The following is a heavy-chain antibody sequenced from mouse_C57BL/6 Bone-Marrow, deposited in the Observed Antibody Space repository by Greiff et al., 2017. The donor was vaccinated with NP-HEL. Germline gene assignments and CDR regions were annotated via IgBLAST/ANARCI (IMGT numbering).Heavy chain of an antibody. CDR1: GFSLTSYG. CDR2: IWSGGST. CDR3: ARLFITTVEWYFDV. Sequence: VQLKESGPGLVQPSQSLSITCTVSGFSLTSYGVHWVRQSPGKGLEWLGVIWSGGSTDYTAAFISRLSISKDNSKSKVFFKMNSLQANDTAIYYCARLFITTVEWYFDVWGTGTTVTVSS. D-gene: IGHD1-1*01. V-gene: IGHV2-2*02. J-gene: IGHJ1*03.